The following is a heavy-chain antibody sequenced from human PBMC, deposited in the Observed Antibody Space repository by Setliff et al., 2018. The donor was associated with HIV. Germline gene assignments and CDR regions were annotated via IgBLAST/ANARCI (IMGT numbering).Heavy chain of an antibody. CDR1: GYTLAGYF. J-gene: IGHJ1*01. D-gene: IGHD2-15*01. Sequence: ASVKVSCKASGYTLAGYFMHWVRQAPGQGLEWMGWMNPNSGNTGYAQKFQGRVTMTRNTSIRTAYMELSSLRSEDTAVYYCARGGGVYCSGGSCYTSVDFQHWGQGTLVTVSS. CDR2: MNPNSGNT. V-gene: IGHV1-8*02. CDR3: ARGGGVYCSGGSCYTSVDFQH.